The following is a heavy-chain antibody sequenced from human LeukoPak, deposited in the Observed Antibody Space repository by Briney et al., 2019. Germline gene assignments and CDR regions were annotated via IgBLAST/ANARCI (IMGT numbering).Heavy chain of an antibody. D-gene: IGHD1-26*01. J-gene: IGHJ5*02. Sequence: GDSLKISCKGSGYNFANYWIGWVRQMPGKGLEWMGIVYPGDSDTRYSPSFQGQITISVDKSISTAYLQWSTLKASDTAMYYCARHHRGVGADWFGPWGQGTLVTVSS. CDR2: VYPGDSDT. CDR3: ARHHRGVGADWFGP. CDR1: GYNFANYW. V-gene: IGHV5-51*01.